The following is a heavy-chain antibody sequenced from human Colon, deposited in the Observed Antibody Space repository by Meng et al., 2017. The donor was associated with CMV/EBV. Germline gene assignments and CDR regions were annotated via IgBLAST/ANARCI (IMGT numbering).Heavy chain of an antibody. J-gene: IGHJ5*02. CDR1: GFTVSSNY. CDR3: ARGSNSSLDP. D-gene: IGHD4-11*01. Sequence: GESLKISCAASGFTVSSNYMSWVRQAPGKGLEWVSVIYSGGSTYYADSVKGRFTISRDNSKNTLYLQMNSLRAEDTAVYYCARGSNSSLDPWGQGTLVTVSS. V-gene: IGHV3-66*02. CDR2: IYSGGST.